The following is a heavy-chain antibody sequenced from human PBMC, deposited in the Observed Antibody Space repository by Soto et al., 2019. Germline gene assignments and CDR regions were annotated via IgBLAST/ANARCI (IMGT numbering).Heavy chain of an antibody. V-gene: IGHV4-34*01. J-gene: IGHJ5*02. CDR3: ARGRIVVLPSARHNWFDP. D-gene: IGHD2-2*01. CDR2: INHSGST. Sequence: QVQLQQWGAGLLKHSENLSLTCAVYGGSFSGYYWSWIRQPPGKGLEWIGEINHSGSTDYNPYLKSRVTILVDTSKNQFSLKLSSVTASDTAVYYCARGRIVVLPSARHNWFDPWGQGTLVTVSS. CDR1: GGSFSGYY.